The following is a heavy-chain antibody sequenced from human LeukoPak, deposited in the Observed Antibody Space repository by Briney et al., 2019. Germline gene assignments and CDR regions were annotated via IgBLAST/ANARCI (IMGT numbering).Heavy chain of an antibody. CDR1: GGSISSGGYS. V-gene: IGHV4-30-2*01. J-gene: IGHJ4*02. Sequence: SETLSLTCAVSGGSISSGGYSWSWIRRPPGKGLEWIGYIYHSGSTYYNPSLKSRVTISVDRSKNQFSLKLSSVTAADTAVYYCARGLGITMVRGVAHYFDYWGQGTLVTVSS. CDR2: IYHSGST. CDR3: ARGLGITMVRGVAHYFDY. D-gene: IGHD3-10*01.